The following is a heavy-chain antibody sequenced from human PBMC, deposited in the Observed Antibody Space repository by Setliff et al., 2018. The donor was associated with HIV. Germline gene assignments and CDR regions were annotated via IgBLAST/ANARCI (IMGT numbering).Heavy chain of an antibody. CDR1: GVSISSSNYY. J-gene: IGHJ4*02. CDR2: IYSSGST. Sequence: PSETLSLTCSVSGVSISSSNYYWSWIRQPAGKRLEWIGHIYSSGSTNYNPSLKYNPSLKSRVTISADTSKKQFSLRVNSVTAADTAVYYCARDRRSDYYDSSGYYNGEYYFDYWGQGTLVTVSS. D-gene: IGHD3-22*01. CDR3: ARDRRSDYYDSSGYYNGEYYFDY. V-gene: IGHV4-61*09.